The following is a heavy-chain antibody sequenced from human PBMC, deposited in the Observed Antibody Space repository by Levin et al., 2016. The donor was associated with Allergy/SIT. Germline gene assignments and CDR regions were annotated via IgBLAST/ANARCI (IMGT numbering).Heavy chain of an antibody. Sequence: GESLKISCTVSGFIFSSYAMHWVRQAPGKGLEWVGRIKSKGDGGTRDYATPVKGRFTISRDDSLKTVFLQMNNLKIEDTAVYFCGRGSGTPDYWGQGTLVTVSS. D-gene: IGHD3-10*01. CDR3: GRGSGTPDY. CDR1: GFIFSSYA. V-gene: IGHV3-15*07. J-gene: IGHJ4*02. CDR2: IKSKGDGGTR.